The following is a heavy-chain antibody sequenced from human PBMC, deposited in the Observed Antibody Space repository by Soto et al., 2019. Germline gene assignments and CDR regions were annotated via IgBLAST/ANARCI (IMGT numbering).Heavy chain of an antibody. CDR3: ARDRTFDY. J-gene: IGHJ4*02. CDR2: ISYDGSNK. CDR1: GLSFSTYA. Sequence: QVPLVESGGGVVHPGMSLRLSCAASGLSFSTYAMHWVRQSPGKGLEWVAVISYDGSNKYYADSVKGRFTISRDNSKTTLYLQMNSLRAEDTAVYYCARDRTFDYWGQGTLVTVSS. V-gene: IGHV3-30-3*01.